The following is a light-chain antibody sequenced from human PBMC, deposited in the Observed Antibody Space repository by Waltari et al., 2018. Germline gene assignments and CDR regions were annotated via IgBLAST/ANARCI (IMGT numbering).Light chain of an antibody. V-gene: IGKV4-1*01. CDR3: HQHYTTPWT. CDR2: WAP. Sequence: DIVMTQSPDSLAVSLGDRATINCKPSHRVLYTDNKKNYSNWSQQKPGPTPQLLIYWAPTRESGVPDRFIGSGSGTDFTLTISSLQAEDVAVYYCHQHYTTPWTFGQGTQVEL. J-gene: IGKJ1*01. CDR1: HRVLYTDNKKNY.